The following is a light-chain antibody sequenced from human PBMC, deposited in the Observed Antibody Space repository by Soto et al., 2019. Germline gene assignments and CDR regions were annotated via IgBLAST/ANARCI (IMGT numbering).Light chain of an antibody. CDR2: GAS. CDR3: QQYGRSPFT. J-gene: IGKJ3*01. Sequence: EMVLTQSPGTLSLSPGERATLSCRASQSVSSNNLAWYQQRPGQAPRVVIYGASTRATGIPARFSGSGSGTDFTLTISRLEPEDFAVYYCQQYGRSPFTFGPGTKVDIK. V-gene: IGKV3-20*01. CDR1: QSVSSNN.